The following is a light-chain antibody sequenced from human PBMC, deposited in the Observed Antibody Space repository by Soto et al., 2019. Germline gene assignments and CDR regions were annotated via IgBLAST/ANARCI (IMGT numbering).Light chain of an antibody. Sequence: EIVLTQSPGTLSLSPGEIATLYFSASRSLDSGQLAWYQQKVGRAPRLLIHDAFMRATGIPDRFSGSGSGTDFTLTIARLEPDDFATYYCQQCDSYYTFGQGTRLEIK. J-gene: IGKJ5*01. CDR3: QQCDSYYT. CDR2: DAF. CDR1: RSLDSGQ. V-gene: IGKV3-20*01.